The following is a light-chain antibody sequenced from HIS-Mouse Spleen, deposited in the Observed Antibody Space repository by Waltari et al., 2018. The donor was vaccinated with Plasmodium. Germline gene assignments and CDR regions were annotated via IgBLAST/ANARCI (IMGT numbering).Light chain of an antibody. V-gene: IGLV2-23*01. CDR2: EGS. CDR3: CSYAGSSTNWV. Sequence: QSALTQPASVSGSPGQSIPISCPGTSSDVGRYTLFPRYQQHPGKAPKLMIYEGSKRPSGVSNRFSGSKSGNTASLTISGLQAEDEADYYCCSYAGSSTNWVFGGGTKLTVL. J-gene: IGLJ3*02. CDR1: SSDVGRYTL.